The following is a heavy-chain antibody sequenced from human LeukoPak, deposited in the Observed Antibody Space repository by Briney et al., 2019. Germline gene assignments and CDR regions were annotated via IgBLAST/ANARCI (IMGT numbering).Heavy chain of an antibody. CDR2: INHSGST. J-gene: IGHJ4*02. CDR1: GVSFSGYY. V-gene: IGHV4-34*01. Sequence: PSETLSLTCAVYGVSFSGYYWSWIRQPPGKGLEWVGEINHSGSTNYNPSLKSRVTISVDTSKNQFSLKLSSVTAADTAVYYCARARITIFGVVKAPDYWGQGTLVTVSS. CDR3: ARARITIFGVVKAPDY. D-gene: IGHD3-3*01.